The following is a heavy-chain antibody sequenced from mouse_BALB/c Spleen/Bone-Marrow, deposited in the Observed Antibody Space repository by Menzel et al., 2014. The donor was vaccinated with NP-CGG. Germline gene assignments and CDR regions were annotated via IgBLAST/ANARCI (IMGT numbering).Heavy chain of an antibody. CDR2: INSGGRYS. CDR1: GFTFSSYA. Sequence: EVQVVESGGGLVKPGGSLKLSCAASGFTFSSYAMSWVRRTPEKRLEWVATINSGGRYSYYPDSVKGRFTISRDNAKNTLYVQMSSLRSEDTAMYYCARRGYGLYAMDYWGQGTSVTVSS. D-gene: IGHD1-1*01. V-gene: IGHV5-9-3*01. J-gene: IGHJ4*01. CDR3: ARRGYGLYAMDY.